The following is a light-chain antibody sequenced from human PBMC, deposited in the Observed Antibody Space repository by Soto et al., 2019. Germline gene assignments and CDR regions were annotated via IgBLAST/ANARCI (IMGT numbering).Light chain of an antibody. CDR1: QCVSSF. CDR3: QQRSSGPPEWT. J-gene: IGKJ1*01. CDR2: DAS. V-gene: IGKV3-11*01. Sequence: EIVLTQSPATLSLSPGDRAPLSCRASQCVSSFLAWYPQKSGQAPRLLLYDASNRATGIPARFSGSGSGTDFTVTISSLEPGDGAVYYCQQRSSGPPEWTFGQGTKVEIK.